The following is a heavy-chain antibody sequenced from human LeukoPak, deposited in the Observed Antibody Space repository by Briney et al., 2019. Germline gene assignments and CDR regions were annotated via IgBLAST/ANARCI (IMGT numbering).Heavy chain of an antibody. CDR3: ARVSGLGMNEYLLH. CDR2: INNDGSDT. Sequence: GGSLRLSCAASGLTFNKSWMDWVRQGPGKGLEWVSRINNDGSDTRYAGSGKGRFTIPRDNAKNTLYLRMDSLRANDTAVSVYARVSGLGMNEYLLHWGQGALVTVSS. V-gene: IGHV3-74*01. CDR1: GLTFNKSW. J-gene: IGHJ1*01. D-gene: IGHD3-16*01.